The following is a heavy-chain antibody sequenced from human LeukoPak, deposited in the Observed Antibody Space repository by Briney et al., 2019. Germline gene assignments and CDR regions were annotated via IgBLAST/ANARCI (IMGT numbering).Heavy chain of an antibody. CDR1: GGSISNSNYY. CDR3: ARVWGVTDFYDSRGAFDI. V-gene: IGHV4-39*07. CDR2: IYYRGST. Sequence: PSETLSLTCTVSGGSISNSNYYWGWIRQPPGKGLEWIGSIYYRGSTNYNPSLKSRVSISVDTSKNQFSLKLNSVTAADTAVYYCARVWGVTDFYDSRGAFDIWGQGTMVTVSS. J-gene: IGHJ3*02. D-gene: IGHD3-22*01.